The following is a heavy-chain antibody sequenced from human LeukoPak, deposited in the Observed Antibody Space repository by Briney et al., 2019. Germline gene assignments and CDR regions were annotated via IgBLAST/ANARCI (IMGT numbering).Heavy chain of an antibody. D-gene: IGHD4-17*01. V-gene: IGHV1-69*05. J-gene: IGHJ5*02. CDR2: IIPIFGTA. Sequence: SVKVSCKASGGTFSSYAISWVRQAPGQGLEWMGGIIPIFGTANYAQKFQGRVTITTDESTSTAYMELSSLRSEDTAVYYCARVVTGDSDHWFDPWGQGTLVTVSS. CDR3: ARVVTGDSDHWFDP. CDR1: GGTFSSYA.